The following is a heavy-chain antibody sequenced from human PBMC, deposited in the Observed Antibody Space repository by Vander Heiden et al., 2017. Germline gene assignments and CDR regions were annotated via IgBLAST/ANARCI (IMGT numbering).Heavy chain of an antibody. J-gene: IGHJ5*02. V-gene: IGHV4-4*07. CDR3: ARVQEYTSSSTWFDP. Sequence: QVQLQESGPGLVKPSETLSLTCTVSGGSISSYYWSWIRQPAGRGLEWIGLIYTSGSTHYNPSLKSRVTMSVDTSKKQFSLKLSSVTAADTAVYYCARVQEYTSSSTWFDPWGRGTLVTVYS. D-gene: IGHD6-6*01. CDR2: IYTSGST. CDR1: GGSISSYY.